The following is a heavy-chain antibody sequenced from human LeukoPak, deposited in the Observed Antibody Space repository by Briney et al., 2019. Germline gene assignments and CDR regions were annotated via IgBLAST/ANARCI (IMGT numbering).Heavy chain of an antibody. CDR1: GYLFTGYY. D-gene: IGHD2-8*01. CDR2: IRPDSDAT. Sequence: ASVKVSCKASGYLFTGYYIHWLRQAPGQGLEWMGWIRPDSDATNYAETFKGRVTMTRDTSISTAYMELDRLTSDDTALYFCARDSCTTTTCPFFGYWGQGTLVTVSS. J-gene: IGHJ4*02. CDR3: ARDSCTTTTCPFFGY. V-gene: IGHV1-2*02.